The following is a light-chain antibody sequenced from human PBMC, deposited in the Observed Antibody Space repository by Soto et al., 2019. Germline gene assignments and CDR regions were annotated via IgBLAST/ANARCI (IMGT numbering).Light chain of an antibody. CDR2: RDG. Sequence: SSELTQPLSVSVALGQTARITCGGNNIGSKNVHWYQQKPGQAPVVVIYRDGNRPSGIPERFSGSKSGNTATLTISRAQAGDEADYYCQVWDIITAVFGGGTQLTVL. CDR3: QVWDIITAV. J-gene: IGLJ7*01. V-gene: IGLV3-9*01. CDR1: NIGSKN.